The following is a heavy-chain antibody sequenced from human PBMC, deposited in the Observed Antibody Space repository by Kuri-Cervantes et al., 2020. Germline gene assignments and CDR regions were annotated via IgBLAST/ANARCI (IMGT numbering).Heavy chain of an antibody. Sequence: GESLKISCAASGFTFSTYAMHWLRQAPGKGLEWVAVISNDGTNKYYADSVKGRFTISRDQSKNTLYLQMNSLRAEDTAVYYCARWRGTTTNYFFDSWGQGTLVTVSS. J-gene: IGHJ4*02. CDR1: GFTFSTYA. CDR3: ARWRGTTTNYFFDS. CDR2: ISNDGTNK. D-gene: IGHD4-11*01. V-gene: IGHV3-30*07.